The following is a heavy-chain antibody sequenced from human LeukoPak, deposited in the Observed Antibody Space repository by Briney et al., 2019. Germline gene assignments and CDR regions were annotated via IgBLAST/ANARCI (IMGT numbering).Heavy chain of an antibody. CDR1: GYTFSGFY. V-gene: IGHV1-2*02. CDR3: ATGRELEYGSSSDRTFDY. CDR2: INPNSGDT. D-gene: IGHD6-6*01. J-gene: IGHJ4*02. Sequence: ASVKVSCKASGYTFSGFYMHWVRQAPGQGLEWMGWINPNSGDTNYAQKFQGRVTMTRDTSISSAYMELSRLRSDDTAVCYCATGRELEYGSSSDRTFDYWGQGTLVTVSS.